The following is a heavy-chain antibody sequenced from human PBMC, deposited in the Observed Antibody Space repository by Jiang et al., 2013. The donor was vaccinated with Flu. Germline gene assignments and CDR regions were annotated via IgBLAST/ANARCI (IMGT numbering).Heavy chain of an antibody. CDR3: ARDVNCNRTSCSFERAYGLDV. J-gene: IGHJ6*02. CDR1: GGSISSGDYY. V-gene: IGHV4-31*03. CDR2: ISYSGNT. Sequence: QLVESGPGLVKPSQTLSLTCSVSGGSISSGDYYWTWIRQHPGKGLEWIGFISYSGNTYYNPSLKSRVAISLDTSKNHFSLRLRSVTAADTAVYYCARDVNCNRTSCSFERAYGLDVWGQGTTVTVSS. D-gene: IGHD2-2*01.